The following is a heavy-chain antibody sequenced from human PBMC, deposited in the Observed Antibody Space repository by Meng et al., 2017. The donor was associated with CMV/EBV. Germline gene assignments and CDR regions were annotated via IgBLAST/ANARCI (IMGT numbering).Heavy chain of an antibody. CDR3: ARGGAANYYYYGMDV. Sequence: SETLSLTCAVYGGSFSGYYWSWIRQPPGKGLEWIGEINHSGSTNYNPSLKSRVTISVDTSKNQFSPKLSSVTAADTAVYYCARGGAANYYYYGMDVWGQGTTVTVSS. CDR2: INHSGST. D-gene: IGHD2-15*01. CDR1: GGSFSGYY. V-gene: IGHV4-34*01. J-gene: IGHJ6*02.